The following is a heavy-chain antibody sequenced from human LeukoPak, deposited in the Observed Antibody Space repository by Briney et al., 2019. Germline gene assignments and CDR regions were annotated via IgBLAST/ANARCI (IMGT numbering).Heavy chain of an antibody. V-gene: IGHV1-69*05. CDR1: GGTFSSYA. CDR2: IISIFGTA. Sequence: SVKVSCKASGGTFSSYAISWVRQAPGQGLEWMGGIISIFGTANYAQKFQGRVTITTDESTSTAYMELSSLRSEDTAVYYCARDGRDGYTDVAHFDYWGQGTLVTVSS. CDR3: ARDGRDGYTDVAHFDY. D-gene: IGHD5-24*01. J-gene: IGHJ4*02.